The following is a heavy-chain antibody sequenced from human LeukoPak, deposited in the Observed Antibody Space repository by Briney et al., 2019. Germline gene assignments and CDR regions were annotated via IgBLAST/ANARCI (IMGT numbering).Heavy chain of an antibody. D-gene: IGHD6-19*01. V-gene: IGHV3-7*01. CDR2: IKQDGSEK. CDR3: AGGSGWVTDS. Sequence: GGSLRLSCAASGFTFSSYSMNWVRQAPGKGLEWVANIKQDGSEKYYVDSVKGRFTISRDNAKNSLYLQMNSLRAEDRAVYFCAGGSGWVTDSWGQGTLVTVSA. CDR1: GFTFSSYS. J-gene: IGHJ4*02.